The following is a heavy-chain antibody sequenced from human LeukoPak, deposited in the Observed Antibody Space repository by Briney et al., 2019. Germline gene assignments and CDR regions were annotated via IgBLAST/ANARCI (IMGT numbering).Heavy chain of an antibody. V-gene: IGHV1-24*01. CDR1: GYTLTELS. Sequence: ASVKVSCKVSGYTLTELSMHWVRQAPGKGLEWMGGFDPEDGETIYAQKFQGRVTMTEDTSTDTAYMGLSSLRSEDTAVYYCATQSGYSSSWYVFDYWGQGTLVTVSS. CDR2: FDPEDGET. D-gene: IGHD6-13*01. J-gene: IGHJ4*02. CDR3: ATQSGYSSSWYVFDY.